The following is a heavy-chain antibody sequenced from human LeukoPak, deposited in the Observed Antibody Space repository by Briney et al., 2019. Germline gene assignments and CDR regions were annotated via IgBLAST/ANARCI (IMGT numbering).Heavy chain of an antibody. CDR3: ARPTHRLTVTTAIDY. V-gene: IGHV1-2*02. CDR2: VNPKNGAT. CDR1: GYTFTGFY. Sequence: GASVKVSCKPSGYTFTGFYLHWVRQAPGQGLQWMGWVNPKNGATKYSQTFRGRVTMTRDTSIDTAYMELSSLTSDDTAIYHCARPTHRLTVTTAIDYWGQGTLVTVSS. D-gene: IGHD4-17*01. J-gene: IGHJ4*02.